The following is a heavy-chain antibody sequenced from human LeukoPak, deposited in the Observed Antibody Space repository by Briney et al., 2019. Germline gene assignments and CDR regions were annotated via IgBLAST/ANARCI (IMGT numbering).Heavy chain of an antibody. V-gene: IGHV4-39*01. CDR2: IYYSGST. J-gene: IGHJ4*01. CDR3: ARLFEWQWLPQGYFDY. D-gene: IGHD6-19*01. Sequence: PSETLSLTCTVSGGSISSSSYYWGWIRRPPGKGLEWIGIIYYSGSTYYNPSLKSRVTISVDTSKNQFSLKLSSVTAADTAVYYCARLFEWQWLPQGYFDYWGQGTLVTVSS. CDR1: GGSISSSSYY.